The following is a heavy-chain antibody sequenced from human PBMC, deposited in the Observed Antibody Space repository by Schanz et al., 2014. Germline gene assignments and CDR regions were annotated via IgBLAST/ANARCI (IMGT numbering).Heavy chain of an antibody. CDR3: AKDPSHGGYDYYFDY. Sequence: QVQLVESGGGVVQPGRSLRLSCAASGFTFSSYAMHWVRQAPGKGLEWVALISNDGSIKYYADSVEGRFTISRDNSKNTLYLQMNSLRAEDTAVYYCAKDPSHGGYDYYFDYWGQGTLVTVSS. CDR1: GFTFSSYA. CDR2: ISNDGSIK. J-gene: IGHJ4*02. D-gene: IGHD5-12*01. V-gene: IGHV3-30-3*01.